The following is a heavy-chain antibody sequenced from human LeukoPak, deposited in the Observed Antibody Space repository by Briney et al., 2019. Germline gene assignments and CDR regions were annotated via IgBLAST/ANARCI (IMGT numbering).Heavy chain of an antibody. Sequence: GSLRLSCAASGFTFSSYAMSWVRQAPGKGLEWVSAISGSGGSTYYADSVKGRFTIFRDNSKNTLYLQMNSLRAEDTAVYYCAKEVSGSWEPYNWFDPWGQGTLVTVSS. CDR3: AKEVSGSWEPYNWFDP. CDR2: ISGSGGST. V-gene: IGHV3-23*01. J-gene: IGHJ5*02. D-gene: IGHD6-13*01. CDR1: GFTFSSYA.